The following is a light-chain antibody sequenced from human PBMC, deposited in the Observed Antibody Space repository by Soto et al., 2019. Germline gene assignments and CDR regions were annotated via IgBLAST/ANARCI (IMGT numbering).Light chain of an antibody. CDR3: AAWDDSVNGPA. CDR2: SDS. V-gene: IGLV1-44*01. CDR1: SSNIGSNT. Sequence: QSVLTQPPSASGTPGQRVTISCSGSSSNIGSNTVSWYQQLPGTAPKLLIYSDSQRPSGVPDRFSGSKSGTSASLAISGLQSEDEGDYYCAAWDDSVNGPAFGGGTKLTVL. J-gene: IGLJ2*01.